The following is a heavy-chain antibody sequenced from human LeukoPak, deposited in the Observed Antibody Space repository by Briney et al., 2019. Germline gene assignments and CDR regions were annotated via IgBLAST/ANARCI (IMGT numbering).Heavy chain of an antibody. D-gene: IGHD6-13*01. J-gene: IGHJ5*02. CDR2: MNPNSGNT. V-gene: IGHV1-8*01. Sequence: GPVKVSCKASGYTFTSYDINWVRQATGQGLEWMGWMNPNSGNTGYAQKFQGRVTMTRNTSISTAYMELSSLRSEDTAVYYCAKVGSSSWGFNWFDPWGQGTLVTVSS. CDR3: AKVGSSSWGFNWFDP. CDR1: GYTFTSYD.